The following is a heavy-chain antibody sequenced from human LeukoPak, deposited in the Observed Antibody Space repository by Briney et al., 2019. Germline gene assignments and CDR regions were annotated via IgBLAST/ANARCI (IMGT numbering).Heavy chain of an antibody. CDR1: GFTFSSHA. J-gene: IGHJ5*02. Sequence: GGSLRLSCAASGFTFSSHAMHWVRQAPGKGLEWVAVISYDGSNKYYADSVKGRFTISRDNSKNTLYLQMNSLRAEDTAVYYCARDNRGKNWFDPWGQGTLVTVSS. D-gene: IGHD3-16*01. CDR2: ISYDGSNK. CDR3: ARDNRGKNWFDP. V-gene: IGHV3-30*04.